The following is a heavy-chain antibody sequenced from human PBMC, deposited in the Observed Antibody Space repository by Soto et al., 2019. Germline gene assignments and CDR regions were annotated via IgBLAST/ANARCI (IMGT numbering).Heavy chain of an antibody. Sequence: QVQLVQSGAEVKKPGSSVKVSCKASGGTFSSYAISWVRQAPGQGLEWMGGIIPISGTANYAQKFQGRVTITADESTSTAYMEVSSLRSEATAVYYCARSQGSSTSLEIYYYYYYGMDDWGQGTTVTVSS. CDR2: IIPISGTA. D-gene: IGHD2-2*01. J-gene: IGHJ6*02. CDR3: ARSQGSSTSLEIYYYYYYGMDD. V-gene: IGHV1-69*01. CDR1: GGTFSSYA.